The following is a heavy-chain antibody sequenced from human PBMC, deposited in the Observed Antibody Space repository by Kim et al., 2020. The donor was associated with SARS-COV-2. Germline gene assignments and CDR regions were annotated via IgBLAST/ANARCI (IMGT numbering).Heavy chain of an antibody. CDR3: ARQNYRTLFDY. CDR1: GGSISSSSYY. D-gene: IGHD1-7*01. CDR2: IYYSGST. V-gene: IGHV4-39*01. J-gene: IGHJ4*02. Sequence: SETLSLTCTVSGGSISSSSYYWGWIRQPPGKGLEWIGSIYYSGSTYYNPSLKSRVTISVDTSKNQFSLKLSSVTAADTAVYYCARQNYRTLFDYWGQGTLVTVSS.